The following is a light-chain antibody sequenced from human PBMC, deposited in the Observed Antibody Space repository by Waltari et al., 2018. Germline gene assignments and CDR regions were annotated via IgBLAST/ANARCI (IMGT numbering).Light chain of an antibody. CDR1: QSVGSGY. Sequence: EVVLTQSPGTLSLFSGERATLSCRASQSVGSGYLAWYQQKVGQAPRLLIYGATSRATGVPDRFSGTESGTDFTLSISRLEPEDSAVYFCQQYGRAPLTFGPGTKVEIK. CDR3: QQYGRAPLT. J-gene: IGKJ3*01. V-gene: IGKV3-20*01. CDR2: GAT.